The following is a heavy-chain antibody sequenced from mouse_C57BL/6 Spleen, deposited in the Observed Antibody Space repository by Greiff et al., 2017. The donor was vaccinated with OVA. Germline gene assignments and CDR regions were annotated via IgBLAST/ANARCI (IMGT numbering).Heavy chain of an antibody. D-gene: IGHD3-1*01. CDR1: GYTFTSYW. J-gene: IGHJ2*01. CDR3: ARSGDPYYFDY. V-gene: IGHV1-50*01. CDR2: IDPSDSYT. Sequence: QVQLQQPGAELVKPGASVKLSCKASGYTFTSYWMQWVKQRPGQGLEWIGEIDPSDSYTNYNQKFKGKATLTVDTSSSTAYMQLSSLTSEDSAVDYCARSGDPYYFDYWGQGTTLTVSS.